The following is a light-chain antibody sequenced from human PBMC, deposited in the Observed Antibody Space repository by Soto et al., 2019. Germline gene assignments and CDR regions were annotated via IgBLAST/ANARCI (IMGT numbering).Light chain of an antibody. Sequence: QSALTQPPSASGSPRQSVTISCTGTSSDIGTYNFVSWYQQHPGKAPKLIIYEVTKRPSGVPDRFSGSKSGITASLTVSGLQAEDEADYYCSSYAGSNNYVVFGGGTQLTVL. CDR1: SSDIGTYNF. CDR3: SSYAGSNNYVV. V-gene: IGLV2-8*01. CDR2: EVT. J-gene: IGLJ2*01.